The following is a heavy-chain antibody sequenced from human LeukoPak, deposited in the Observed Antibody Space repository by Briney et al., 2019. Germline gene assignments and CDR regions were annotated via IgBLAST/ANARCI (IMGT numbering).Heavy chain of an antibody. CDR2: GYHIGST. D-gene: IGHD6-19*01. V-gene: IGHV4-38-2*01. J-gene: IGHJ4*02. CDR3: ARVGDQWLLQYFFDY. CDR1: DYSISSGYY. Sequence: SEALSLTYVVSDYSISSGYYWGWMLEPPGKGLEWIVSGYHIGSTYYNPSLKSRVTISVDTSKNQFSLKLISVTAADTDVYDCARVGDQWLLQYFFDYWGQGTLVAVSS.